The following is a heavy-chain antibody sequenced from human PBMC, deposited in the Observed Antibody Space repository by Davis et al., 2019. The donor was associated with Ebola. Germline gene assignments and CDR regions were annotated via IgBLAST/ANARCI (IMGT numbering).Heavy chain of an antibody. V-gene: IGHV1-18*01. D-gene: IGHD3-16*01. CDR2: ISAYNGNT. Sequence: AASVKVSCKASGFTLTDYAIQWVRQAPGQRLEWMGWISAYNGNTNYARKFQGRVIMTTDTSTSTAYMELRGLRSDDTAVYYCASLSATYGAFDYWGQGTLVTVSS. CDR3: ASLSATYGAFDY. J-gene: IGHJ4*02. CDR1: GFTLTDYA.